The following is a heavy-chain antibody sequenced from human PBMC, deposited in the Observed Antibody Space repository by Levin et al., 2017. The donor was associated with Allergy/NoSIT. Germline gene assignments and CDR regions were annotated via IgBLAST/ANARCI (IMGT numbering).Heavy chain of an antibody. D-gene: IGHD3-3*01. CDR1: GFTFSDYY. CDR2: ISASGQTT. CDR3: ARDKDDFWSGGGWFDP. V-gene: IGHV3-11*01. Sequence: GGSLRLSCAASGFTFSDYYISWIRQAPGKGLEWVAYISASGQTTYYADSVKGRFTVSRDNANNSLFLQMNSLRPEDTAVYYCARDKDDFWSGGGWFDPWGQGTLVTDSS. J-gene: IGHJ5*02.